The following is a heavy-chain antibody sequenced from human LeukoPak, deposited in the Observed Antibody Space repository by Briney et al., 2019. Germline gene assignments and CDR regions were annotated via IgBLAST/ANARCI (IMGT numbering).Heavy chain of an antibody. Sequence: GASVKVSCKASGYTFTGYHIHWVRQAPGQGLEWMGWINPNSGDTNYARKFQGRVTMTRGTSISTAYMELSRLRSDDTAVYYCARNTNYYGLGNSFAYWGQGTLVTVSS. V-gene: IGHV1-2*02. J-gene: IGHJ4*02. CDR2: INPNSGDT. CDR3: ARNTNYYGLGNSFAY. D-gene: IGHD3-10*01. CDR1: GYTFTGYH.